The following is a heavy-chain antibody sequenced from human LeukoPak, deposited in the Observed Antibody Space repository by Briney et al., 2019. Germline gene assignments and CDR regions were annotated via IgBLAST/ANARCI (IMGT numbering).Heavy chain of an antibody. CDR2: ISSSSSYI. D-gene: IGHD4-17*01. Sequence: GGSLRLSCAASGFTFSSYSMNWVRQAPGKGLEWVSSISSSSSYIYYADSVKGRFTISRDNAKNSLYLQMNSLRAEDTAVYYYAGEYGDYGDYRAYYYGMDVWGQGTTVTVSS. V-gene: IGHV3-21*01. J-gene: IGHJ6*02. CDR1: GFTFSSYS. CDR3: AGEYGDYGDYRAYYYGMDV.